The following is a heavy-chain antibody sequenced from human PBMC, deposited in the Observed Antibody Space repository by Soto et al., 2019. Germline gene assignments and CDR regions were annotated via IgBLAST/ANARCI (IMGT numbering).Heavy chain of an antibody. V-gene: IGHV3-9*01. CDR3: AKALVATLRGYYFDY. Sequence: GGSLRLSCAASGFTFDDYAMHWVRQAPGKGLEWVSGISWNSGSIGYADSVKGRFTISRDNAKNSLYLQMNSLRAEDTALYYCAKALVATLRGYYFDYWGQGTLVTVSS. D-gene: IGHD5-12*01. J-gene: IGHJ4*02. CDR1: GFTFDDYA. CDR2: ISWNSGSI.